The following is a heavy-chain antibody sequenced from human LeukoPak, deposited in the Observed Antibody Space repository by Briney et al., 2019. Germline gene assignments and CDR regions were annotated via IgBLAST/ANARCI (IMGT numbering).Heavy chain of an antibody. CDR3: ARDGFSGSYFYYYYYMDV. V-gene: IGHV1-2*02. D-gene: IGHD1-26*01. CDR2: INPNSGGT. CDR1: GYTFTGYY. J-gene: IGHJ6*03. Sequence: VKVSCKASGYTFTGYYMHWVRQAPGQGLEWLGWINPNSGGTNYAQKFQGRVTMTRDTSISTAYMELSRLRSDDTAVYYCARDGFSGSYFYYYYYMDVWGKGTTVTISS.